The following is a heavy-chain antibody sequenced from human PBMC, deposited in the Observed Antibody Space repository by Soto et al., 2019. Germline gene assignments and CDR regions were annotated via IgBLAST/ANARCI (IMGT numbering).Heavy chain of an antibody. J-gene: IGHJ6*02. Sequence: PSETLSLTCPVSGGSVSSGGYYWSWIRQHPGKGLEWIGYISYSGSTYCNPSLKSRPTISVDTSKNQFSLKLSSVTAADTAVYYCARALPSYYYYGMDVWGQGTTVTVSS. CDR1: GGSVSSGGYY. CDR2: ISYSGST. CDR3: ARALPSYYYYGMDV. V-gene: IGHV4-31*03.